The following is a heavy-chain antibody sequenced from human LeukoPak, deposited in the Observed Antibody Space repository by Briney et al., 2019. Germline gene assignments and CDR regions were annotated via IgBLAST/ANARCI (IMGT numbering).Heavy chain of an antibody. CDR3: ARFRAGVGEPYGDY. V-gene: IGHV1-8*03. CDR1: GYTFTSYD. Sequence: GASVKVSCKASGYTFTSYDINWVRQASGQGLEWMGWMNPNTGNTGYAQKFQGRVTITRNTSISTVYMELSSLRSEDTAVYYCARFRAGVGEPYGDYWGQGTLVTVSS. D-gene: IGHD3-10*01. J-gene: IGHJ4*02. CDR2: MNPNTGNT.